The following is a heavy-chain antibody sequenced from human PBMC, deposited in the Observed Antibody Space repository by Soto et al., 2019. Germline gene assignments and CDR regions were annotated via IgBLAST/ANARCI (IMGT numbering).Heavy chain of an antibody. CDR1: GASISSGTYY. CDR3: ARDRHGDEIDY. V-gene: IGHV4-31*03. D-gene: IGHD4-17*01. CDR2: IYYSGST. J-gene: IGHJ4*02. Sequence: QVQLQESGPGLVKPSQTLSLTCTVSGASISSGTYYWTWIRQHPGKGLEWIGYIYYSGSTSYNPSLKSRLTMSVDTSKNQFALKLSSVTAADTAVYFCARDRHGDEIDYWGQGTLVTVSS.